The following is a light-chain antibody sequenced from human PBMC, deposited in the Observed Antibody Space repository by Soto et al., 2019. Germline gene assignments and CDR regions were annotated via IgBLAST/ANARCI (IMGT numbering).Light chain of an antibody. V-gene: IGLV2-11*01. J-gene: IGLJ3*02. Sequence: QSALTQPRSVSGSPGQSGTFSCTGTSGDIGAYNYVSWYQFHPGKAPKMIIYDVNKRPSGVPDRFSGSKSGNTASLTISWLQAEDEADYYCCSYAHTSRVFGGGTQLTVL. CDR2: DVN. CDR3: CSYAHTSRV. CDR1: SGDIGAYNY.